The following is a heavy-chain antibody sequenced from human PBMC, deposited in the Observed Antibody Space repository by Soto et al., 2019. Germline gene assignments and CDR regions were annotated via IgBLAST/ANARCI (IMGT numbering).Heavy chain of an antibody. J-gene: IGHJ6*03. CDR3: ARDRGGGSSSWSPSYMDV. Sequence: GGSLRLSCAASGFTFDDYGMSWVRQAPGKGLEWVSGINWNGGSTGYADSVKGRFTISRDNAKNSLYLQMNSLRAEDTALYHCARDRGGGSSSWSPSYMDVWGKGTTVTVSS. CDR1: GFTFDDYG. D-gene: IGHD6-13*01. CDR2: INWNGGST. V-gene: IGHV3-20*01.